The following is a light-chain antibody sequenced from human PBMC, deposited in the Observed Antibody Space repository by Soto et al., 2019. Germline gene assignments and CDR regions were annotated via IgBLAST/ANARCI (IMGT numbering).Light chain of an antibody. CDR3: KQLYTLPFT. J-gene: IGKJ5*01. Sequence: DIQLIQSPSLLSASIGDRVTSTCRASHDITTFLAWYQQKPGKAPKVLIYEASTLQSGVPSRFRGSGSGTEFTLTISGLLPEDFEAYHCKQLYTLPFTFGHGTRLEIK. CDR1: HDITTF. V-gene: IGKV1-9*01. CDR2: EAS.